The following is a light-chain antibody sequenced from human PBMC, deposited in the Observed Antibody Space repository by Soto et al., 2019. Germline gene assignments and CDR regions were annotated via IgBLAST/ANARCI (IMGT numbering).Light chain of an antibody. J-gene: IGLJ1*01. Sequence: QSVLTQPPSASGSPGQSVAISCTGTSSGVGGYNYVSWYQQHPGKAPKLMMYEVNKRPSGVPDRFSGSKSGNTASLTVSGLQAEHEPDYYSSEYAGSSNVFGTGTQVTVL. V-gene: IGLV2-8*01. CDR2: EVN. CDR1: SSGVGGYNY. CDR3: SEYAGSSNV.